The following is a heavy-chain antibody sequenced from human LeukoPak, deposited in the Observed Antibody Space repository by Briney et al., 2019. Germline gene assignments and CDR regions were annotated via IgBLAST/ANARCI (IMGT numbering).Heavy chain of an antibody. CDR3: ARAGWGYCSGGSCRTGVYYYYYGMDV. V-gene: IGHV3-48*03. D-gene: IGHD2-15*01. J-gene: IGHJ6*02. Sequence: AGGSLRLSCAASGFTFSSYEMNWVRQAPGKGLEWVSYISSSGSTIYYADSVKGRFTISRDNAKNSLYLKMNSLRAEDTAVYYCARAGWGYCSGGSCRTGVYYYYYGMDVWGQGTTVTVSS. CDR2: ISSSGSTI. CDR1: GFTFSSYE.